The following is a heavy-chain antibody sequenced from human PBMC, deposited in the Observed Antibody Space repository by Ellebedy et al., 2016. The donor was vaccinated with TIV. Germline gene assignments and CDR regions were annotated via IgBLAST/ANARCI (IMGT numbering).Heavy chain of an antibody. CDR1: GYSFTNYW. Sequence: KVSCXGSGYSFTNYWIGWVRQMPGKGLEWMGVIYPGDSDTRYSPSFQGQVTISADKSISTAYLQWSSLRASDSAMYYCSRQVAVTGTDYWGQGTLVTVSS. J-gene: IGHJ4*02. D-gene: IGHD6-19*01. CDR2: IYPGDSDT. V-gene: IGHV5-51*01. CDR3: SRQVAVTGTDY.